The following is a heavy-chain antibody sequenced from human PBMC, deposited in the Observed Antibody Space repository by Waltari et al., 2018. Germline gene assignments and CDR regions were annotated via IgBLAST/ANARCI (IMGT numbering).Heavy chain of an antibody. CDR2: IYHSGST. Sequence: QVQLQESGPGLVKPSETLSLTCAVSGYSISSGYYWGWIRQPPGKGLEWIGSIYHSGSTYYNPSLKSRVTISVDTSKNQFSLKLSSVTAADTAVYYCATSLIAARPGNGYWGQGTLVIVSS. CDR3: ATSLIAARPGNGY. CDR1: GYSISSGYY. V-gene: IGHV4-38-2*01. D-gene: IGHD6-6*01. J-gene: IGHJ4*02.